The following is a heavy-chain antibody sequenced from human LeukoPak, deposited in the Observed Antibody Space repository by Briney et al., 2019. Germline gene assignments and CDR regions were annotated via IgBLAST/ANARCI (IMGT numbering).Heavy chain of an antibody. J-gene: IGHJ6*02. CDR3: ARDGIVVVPAAMTYYGMDV. Sequence: QTGGSLRLSCAASGFTFSSYGMHWVRQAPGKGLEWVAFIRYDGSNKYYADSVKGRFTISRDNSNNTLYLQMNSLRAEDTAVYYCARDGIVVVPAAMTYYGMDVWGQGTTVTVSS. CDR2: IRYDGSNK. CDR1: GFTFSSYG. D-gene: IGHD2-2*01. V-gene: IGHV3-30*02.